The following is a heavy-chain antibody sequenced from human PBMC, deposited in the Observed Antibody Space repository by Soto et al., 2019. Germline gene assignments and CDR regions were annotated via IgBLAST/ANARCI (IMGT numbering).Heavy chain of an antibody. J-gene: IGHJ3*02. Sequence: EVQLLEPGGGLVQPGGSLRLSCAASGFIFSSYAVGWVRQAPGEWLQWVSAISGSGGSTYYADSVKGRFTISRANSKNTVYVQMNGLRAEDTDVYFCAKGRDFAVSSTFAFDIWGQGTMVTVSS. CDR3: AKGRDFAVSSTFAFDI. CDR1: GFIFSSYA. D-gene: IGHD3-3*01. CDR2: ISGSGGST. V-gene: IGHV3-23*01.